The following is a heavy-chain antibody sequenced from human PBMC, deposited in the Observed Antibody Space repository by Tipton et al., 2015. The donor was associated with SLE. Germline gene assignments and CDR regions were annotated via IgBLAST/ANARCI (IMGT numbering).Heavy chain of an antibody. J-gene: IGHJ5*02. Sequence: QVQLVQSGAEVKKPGASVKVSCKASGYTFTSYYMHWVRQAPGQGLEWMGIINPSGSTNYAQKFQDRVTITRDRSMTTIYLEMTSLRSEDTAMYYCACSSWRSLPTDPWGQGTLVTVSS. V-gene: IGHV1-46*01. D-gene: IGHD6-13*01. CDR1: GYTFTSYY. CDR2: INPSGST. CDR3: ACSSWRSLPTDP.